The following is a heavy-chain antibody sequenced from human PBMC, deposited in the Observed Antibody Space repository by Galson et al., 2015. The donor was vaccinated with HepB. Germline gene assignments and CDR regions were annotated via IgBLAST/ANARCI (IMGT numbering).Heavy chain of an antibody. CDR2: IYSGGST. CDR1: GFTVSSNY. Sequence: SLRLSCAASGFTVSSNYMSWVRQAPGKGLEWVSVIYSGGSTYYADSVNGRFTISRHNSKNTLYLQMNSLRAEDTAVYYCARANRNTAFDIWGQGTMVTVSS. CDR3: ARANRNTAFDI. V-gene: IGHV3-53*04. J-gene: IGHJ3*02.